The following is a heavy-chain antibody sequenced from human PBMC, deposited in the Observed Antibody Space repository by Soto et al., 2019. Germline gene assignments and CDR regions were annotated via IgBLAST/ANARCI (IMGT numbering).Heavy chain of an antibody. J-gene: IGHJ6*02. CDR1: GFTFSSYA. Sequence: GGSLRLSCAASGFTFSSYAMSWVRQAPGKGLEWVSAISGSGGSTYYADSVKGRFTISRDNSKNTLYLQMNSLRAEDTAVYYCAKDEHDYGDYVDVGASYYYGMDVWGQGTTVTVSS. V-gene: IGHV3-23*01. CDR2: ISGSGGST. CDR3: AKDEHDYGDYVDVGASYYYGMDV. D-gene: IGHD4-17*01.